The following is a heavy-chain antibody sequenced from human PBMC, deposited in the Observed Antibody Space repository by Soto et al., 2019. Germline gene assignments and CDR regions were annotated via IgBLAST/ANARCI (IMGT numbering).Heavy chain of an antibody. J-gene: IGHJ5*02. Sequence: VQLVQSGAEVKKPGSSVKVSCKASGGTSSSYAISWVRQAPGQGLEWMGGIIPIFGTANYAQKFQGRVTITADESTSTAYMELSSLRSEDTAVYYCARDKLHYWIQRRYNWFDPWGQGTLVTVSS. D-gene: IGHD1-1*01. V-gene: IGHV1-69*01. CDR3: ARDKLHYWIQRRYNWFDP. CDR1: GGTSSSYA. CDR2: IIPIFGTA.